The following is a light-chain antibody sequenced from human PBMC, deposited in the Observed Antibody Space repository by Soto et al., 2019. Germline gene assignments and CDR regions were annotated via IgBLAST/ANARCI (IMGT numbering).Light chain of an antibody. Sequence: DIVPTQSPDSLAVSMGERATINCKSSQSVFDSLHNKNQLGWYQQRPGQPPKLLISWASTRESGVPDRFSGSGSGTDFTLTISSLQAEDVAVYYCHQYYRPPFTFGPGSKVDIK. V-gene: IGKV4-1*01. CDR3: HQYYRPPFT. CDR1: QSVFDSLHNKNQ. J-gene: IGKJ3*01. CDR2: WAS.